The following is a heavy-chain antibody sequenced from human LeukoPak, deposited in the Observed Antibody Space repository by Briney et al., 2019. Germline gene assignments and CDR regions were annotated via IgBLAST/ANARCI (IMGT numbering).Heavy chain of an antibody. CDR1: GGSISSYH. V-gene: IGHV4-59*01. Sequence: PSETLSLTCTVSGGSISSYHWSWIRQPPGKGLEWIGYIYYSGTTDYNPSLKNRVTISVDTSNNQFSLKVSSVTAADTAVYYCARSSGAYRSFDYWGQGTLVPVSS. CDR2: IYYSGTT. D-gene: IGHD1-26*01. J-gene: IGHJ4*02. CDR3: ARSSGAYRSFDY.